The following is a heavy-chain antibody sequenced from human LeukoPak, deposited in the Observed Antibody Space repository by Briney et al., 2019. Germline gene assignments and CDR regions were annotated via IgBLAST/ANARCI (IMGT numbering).Heavy chain of an antibody. CDR1: GGTFSSYA. CDR2: IIPIFGTA. CDR3: AKGVNSGFASDWFDP. D-gene: IGHD5-12*01. Sequence: ASVKVSCKASGGTFSSYAISWVRQAPGQGLEWMGGIIPIFGTANYAQKFQGRVTITADESTSTAYMELSSLRSEDTAVYYCAKGVNSGFASDWFDPWGQGTLVTVSS. J-gene: IGHJ5*02. V-gene: IGHV1-69*13.